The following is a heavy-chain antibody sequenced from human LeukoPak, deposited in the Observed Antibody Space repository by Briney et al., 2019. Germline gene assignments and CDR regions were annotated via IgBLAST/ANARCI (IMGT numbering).Heavy chain of an antibody. D-gene: IGHD3-16*02. V-gene: IGHV4-39*01. CDR3: ARTPYYDYVRGSYRYELYYFDY. CDR1: GGSISSSSYY. Sequence: SETLSLTCTVSGGSISSSSYYWGWIRQPPGKDLEWIGSIYYSGSTFYNPSLKSRVTISVDTSKDQFSLKLSSLTAADTAVYYCARTPYYDYVRGSYRYELYYFDYWGQGTLVAVSS. CDR2: IYYSGST. J-gene: IGHJ4*02.